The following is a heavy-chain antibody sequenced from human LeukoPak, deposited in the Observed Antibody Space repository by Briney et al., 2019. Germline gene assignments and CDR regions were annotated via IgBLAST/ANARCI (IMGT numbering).Heavy chain of an antibody. CDR3: ARGGGGYNYGFVFNS. CDR2: ISSSSSYI. CDR1: GFTFSSYS. V-gene: IGHV3-21*04. Sequence: GGSLRLSCAASGFTFSSYSMNWVRQAPGKGLEWVSSISSSSSYIYYADSVKGRFTISRDNAKNSLYLQMNSLRAEDTAVYYCARGGGGYNYGFVFNSWGQGTLVTVSS. D-gene: IGHD5-24*01. J-gene: IGHJ5*01.